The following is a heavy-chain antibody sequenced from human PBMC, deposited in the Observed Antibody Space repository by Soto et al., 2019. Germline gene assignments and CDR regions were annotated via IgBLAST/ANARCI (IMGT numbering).Heavy chain of an antibody. CDR3: VRGMNPLF. CDR2: ISISSSDR. V-gene: IGHV3-21*06. J-gene: IGHJ4*01. CDR1: GFTLRTYT. Sequence: PVGSLRLSCAASGFTLRTYTMNWVRQAPGKGLEWVSSISISSSDRYYADSVRGRFTISRDNAKNALYLQMNSLRADDTAVYFCVRGMNPLFGGQGTLGTVS.